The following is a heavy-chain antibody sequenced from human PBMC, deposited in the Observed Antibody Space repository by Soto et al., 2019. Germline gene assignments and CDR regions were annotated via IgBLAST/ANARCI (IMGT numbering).Heavy chain of an antibody. CDR3: ARWGSSGWYFDI. Sequence: QVQLVESGGGVVQPGRSLRLSCAASGFTFSSYGMHWVRQAPGKGLAWVAVIWYDGSNKYYADSVKGRFTISRDNSKNTLYLQMNSLRAEDTAVYYCARWGSSGWYFDIWGQGTMVTVSS. J-gene: IGHJ3*02. D-gene: IGHD6-19*01. CDR1: GFTFSSYG. V-gene: IGHV3-33*01. CDR2: IWYDGSNK.